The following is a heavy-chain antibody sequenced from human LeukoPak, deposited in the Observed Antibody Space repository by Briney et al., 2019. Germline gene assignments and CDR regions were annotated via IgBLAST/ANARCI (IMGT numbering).Heavy chain of an antibody. J-gene: IGHJ4*02. CDR1: GFTFSSYW. CDR2: IKRDGSDK. CDR3: ARALYNRGLYPDYFDS. D-gene: IGHD1-14*01. Sequence: GGSLRLSCAASGFTFSSYWMSWVRQAPGKGLEWVANIKRDGSDKYYVGSVEGRFTISRDNDKNSLCLQMSSLRAEDTAIYYCARALYNRGLYPDYFDSWGQGALVTVSS. V-gene: IGHV3-7*04.